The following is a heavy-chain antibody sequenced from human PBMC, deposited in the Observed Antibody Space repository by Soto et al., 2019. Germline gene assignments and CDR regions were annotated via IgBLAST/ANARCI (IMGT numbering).Heavy chain of an antibody. CDR3: AMVDVYVTPSPQDV. CDR1: GYTFTRYG. Sequence: QVQLVQSGAEVKNPGASVKVSCKASGYTFTRYGIGWARQAPGQGLEWMGWINTYNGNTNYAQNVQGRVTLTTDTSTSTAYMELRSLRSNDTAIYYCAMVDVYVTPSPQDVWGQGPTVLVSS. D-gene: IGHD3-16*01. V-gene: IGHV1-18*01. J-gene: IGHJ6*02. CDR2: INTYNGNT.